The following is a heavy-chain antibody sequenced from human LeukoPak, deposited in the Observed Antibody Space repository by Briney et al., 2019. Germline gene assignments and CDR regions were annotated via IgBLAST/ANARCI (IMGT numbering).Heavy chain of an antibody. CDR2: INPSGGST. CDR1: GYTFTSYY. J-gene: IGHJ4*02. Sequence: GASVKVSCKASGYTFTSYYMHWVRRALGQGLEWMGIINPSGGSTSYAQKFQGRVTMTRDTCTSTVYMELSSLRSEDTAVYYCARDSGGAPATPTRIFDYWGQGTLVTVSS. V-gene: IGHV1-46*01. D-gene: IGHD2-15*01. CDR3: ARDSGGAPATPTRIFDY.